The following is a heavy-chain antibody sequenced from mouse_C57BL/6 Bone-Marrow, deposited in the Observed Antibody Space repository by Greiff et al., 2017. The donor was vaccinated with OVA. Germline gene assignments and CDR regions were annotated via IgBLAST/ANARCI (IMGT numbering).Heavy chain of an antibody. CDR1: GYTFTSYW. J-gene: IGHJ1*03. V-gene: IGHV1-64*01. CDR2: IHPNSGST. D-gene: IGHD1-1*01. Sequence: VQLHQPGAELVKPGASVKLSCKASGYTFTSYWMHWVKQRPGQGLEWIGMIHPNSGSTNYNEKFKSKATLTVDKSSSTAYMQLSSLTSEDSAVYSCAKNSVTTVVATRYWYFDVWGTGTTVTVSS. CDR3: AKNSVTTVVATRYWYFDV.